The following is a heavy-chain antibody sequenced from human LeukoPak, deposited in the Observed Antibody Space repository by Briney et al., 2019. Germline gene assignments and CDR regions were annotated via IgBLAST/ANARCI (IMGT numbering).Heavy chain of an antibody. CDR3: ARIMSSWREFDC. CDR1: GGSISGYY. J-gene: IGHJ4*02. D-gene: IGHD1-26*01. CDR2: IYYSGST. Sequence: SETLSLTCTVSGGSISGYYWSWIRQPPGKGLEWIGYIYYSGSTNYNPSLKSRVTISVDTSKNQFSLKLSSVTAADTAVYYCARIMSSWREFDCWGQGTLVTVSS. V-gene: IGHV4-59*01.